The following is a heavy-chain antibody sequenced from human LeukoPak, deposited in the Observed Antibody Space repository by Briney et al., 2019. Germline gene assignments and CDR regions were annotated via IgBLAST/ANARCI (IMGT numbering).Heavy chain of an antibody. D-gene: IGHD4-4*01. V-gene: IGHV1-69*04. CDR3: ARERSLGGNYVPYYYYGMDV. CDR2: IIPILGIA. Sequence: SVKVSCKASGGAFSSYAISWVRQAPGQGLEWMGRIIPILGIANYAQKFQGRVTITADKSTSTAYMELSSLRSEDTAVYYCARERSLGGNYVPYYYYGMDVWGQGTTVTVSS. J-gene: IGHJ6*02. CDR1: GGAFSSYA.